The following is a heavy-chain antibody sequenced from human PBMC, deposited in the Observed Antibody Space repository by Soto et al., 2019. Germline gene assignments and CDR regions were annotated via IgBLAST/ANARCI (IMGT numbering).Heavy chain of an antibody. CDR2: IYYSGST. Sequence: SETLSLTCTVSGGSISSSSYYWGWIRQPPGKGLEWIGSIYYSGSTYYNPSLKSRVTISVDTSKNQFSLKLSSVTAADTAVYYCARPDQAGDSSGYYYVNPRNYYYYYGMAVWGQGTTVTVSS. D-gene: IGHD3-22*01. J-gene: IGHJ6*02. V-gene: IGHV4-39*01. CDR1: GGSISSSSYY. CDR3: ARPDQAGDSSGYYYVNPRNYYYYYGMAV.